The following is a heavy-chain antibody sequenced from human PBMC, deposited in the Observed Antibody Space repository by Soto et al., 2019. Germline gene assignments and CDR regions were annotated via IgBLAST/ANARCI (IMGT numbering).Heavy chain of an antibody. CDR3: ARAGVATTYPGNNWFDP. CDR2: IYYSGST. J-gene: IGHJ5*02. D-gene: IGHD5-12*01. CDR1: GGSISSGDYY. V-gene: IGHV4-30-4*01. Sequence: QGQLQESGPGLVKPSQTLSLTCTVSGGSISSGDYYWSWIRQPPGKGLEWIGYIYYSGSTDYNPSLKSRGTISVDTSKNQFSLNLSSVTVADTAMYYCARAGVATTYPGNNWFDPWGQGTLVTVSS.